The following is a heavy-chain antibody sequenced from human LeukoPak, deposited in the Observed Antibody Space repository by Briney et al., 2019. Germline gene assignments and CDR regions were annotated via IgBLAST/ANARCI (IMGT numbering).Heavy chain of an antibody. J-gene: IGHJ3*02. Sequence: GGSLRLSCAVSGFTVSSYYMSWVRQAPGKGLEWVSVIYTGGTTYYADSVKGRFTISRDNSKKTLYLQTNSLRAEDTALYYCARAVDIVATTPFDIWGQGTMVTVSS. CDR3: ARAVDIVATTPFDI. CDR2: IYTGGTT. CDR1: GFTVSSYY. D-gene: IGHD5-12*01. V-gene: IGHV3-66*01.